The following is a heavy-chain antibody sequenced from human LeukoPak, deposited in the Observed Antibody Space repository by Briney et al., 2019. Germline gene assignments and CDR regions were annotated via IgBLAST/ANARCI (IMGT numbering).Heavy chain of an antibody. CDR3: ASPLIVGATTLRAFDI. CDR2: IKQDGSEK. V-gene: IGHV3-7*03. J-gene: IGHJ3*02. D-gene: IGHD1-26*01. Sequence: GGSLRLSCAASGFTFNNAWMRWVRQAPGKGLEWVANIKQDGSEKDYVGSVKGRFTISRDNAKNSLYLQMNSPRAEDTAVYYCASPLIVGATTLRAFDIWGQGTMVTVSS. CDR1: GFTFNNAW.